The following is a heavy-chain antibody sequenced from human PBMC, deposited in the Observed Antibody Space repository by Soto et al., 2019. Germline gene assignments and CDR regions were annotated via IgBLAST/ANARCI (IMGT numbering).Heavy chain of an antibody. CDR1: GFTFSDYY. CDR3: ARASVGRRYYFDY. Sequence: PGGSLRLSCAASGFTFSDYYMSWIRQAPGKGLEWVSYISSSSSYTNYADSVKGRFTISRDNAKNSLYLQMNSLRAEDTAVYYCARASVGRRYYFDYWGQGTLVTVSS. CDR2: ISSSSSYT. V-gene: IGHV3-11*06. D-gene: IGHD1-26*01. J-gene: IGHJ4*02.